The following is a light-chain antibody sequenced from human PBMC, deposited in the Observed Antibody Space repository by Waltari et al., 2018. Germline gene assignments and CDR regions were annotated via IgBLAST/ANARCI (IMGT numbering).Light chain of an antibody. CDR1: GSDITTNY. V-gene: IGLV1-51*01. CDR3: GTWDSSLTIVV. Sequence: QAVLTQPPSVSAAPGQRVTISCPADGSDITTNYVSWYHPPPGTAPNPPIYGDNNRASGIPDRFSASRSGTSSTLGITGLQTGDEADYFCGTWDSSLTIVVFGGGTKLTVL. J-gene: IGLJ2*01. CDR2: GDN.